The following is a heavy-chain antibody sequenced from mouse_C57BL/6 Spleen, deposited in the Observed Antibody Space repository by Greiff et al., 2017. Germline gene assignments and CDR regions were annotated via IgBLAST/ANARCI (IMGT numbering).Heavy chain of an antibody. CDR2: INPSSGYT. CDR3: ALSHYGSSSFAY. Sequence: QVQLQQSGAELAKPGASVQLSCKASGYTFTSYWMHWVKQRPGQGLEWIGYINPSSGYTKYNQKFKDKATLTADKSYSTAYMQLRSLTYEDSAVYYCALSHYGSSSFAYWGQGTLVTVSA. J-gene: IGHJ3*01. V-gene: IGHV1-7*01. D-gene: IGHD1-1*01. CDR1: GYTFTSYW.